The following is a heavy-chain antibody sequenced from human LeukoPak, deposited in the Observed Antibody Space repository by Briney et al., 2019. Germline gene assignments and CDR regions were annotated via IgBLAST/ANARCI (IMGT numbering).Heavy chain of an antibody. Sequence: GGSLRLSCKASGLRFSRGGMHWIRQAPGKGLEWLAFIQYDESSKYYADSVKGRFTISRDNSKNTLYLQMNTLRAEDTAVYYCAVWAAAVGDFDYWGQGTLVTVSS. CDR1: GLRFSRGG. V-gene: IGHV3-30*02. J-gene: IGHJ4*02. CDR3: AVWAAAVGDFDY. CDR2: IQYDESSK. D-gene: IGHD6-13*01.